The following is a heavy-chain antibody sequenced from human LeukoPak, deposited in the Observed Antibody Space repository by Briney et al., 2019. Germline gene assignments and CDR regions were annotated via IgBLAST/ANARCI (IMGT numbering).Heavy chain of an antibody. V-gene: IGHV4-61*02. CDR1: GGSISSGSYY. Sequence: PSQTLSLTCTVSGGSISSGSYYWSWIRQPAGKGLEWIGRIYTSGSTNYNPSLKSRVTISVDTSKNQLSLKLSSVTAADTAVYYCARDAHCGGDCYSFDYWGQGTLVTVSS. CDR3: ARDAHCGGDCYSFDY. D-gene: IGHD2-21*01. CDR2: IYTSGST. J-gene: IGHJ4*02.